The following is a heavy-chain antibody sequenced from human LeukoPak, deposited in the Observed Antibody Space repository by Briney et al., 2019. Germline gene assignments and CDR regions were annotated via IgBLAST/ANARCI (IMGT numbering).Heavy chain of an antibody. J-gene: IGHJ4*02. V-gene: IGHV4-4*07. D-gene: IGHD2-15*01. CDR3: AREEEGDYSDYFDY. Sequence: SETLSLTCSVSGVSIRSYSWSWIRQPSGKGLEWIGRIQTSGSTDYNPSLRSRVTMSVDTSKNQFSLKLSSVTAADTAVYYCAREEEGDYSDYFDYWGQGTLVTVSS. CDR1: GVSIRSYS. CDR2: IQTSGST.